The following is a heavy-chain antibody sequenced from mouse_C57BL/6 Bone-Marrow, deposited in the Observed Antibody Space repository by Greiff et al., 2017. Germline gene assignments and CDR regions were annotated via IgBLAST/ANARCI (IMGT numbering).Heavy chain of an antibody. V-gene: IGHV2-9*01. CDR1: GFLLTSYG. J-gene: IGHJ4*01. Sequence: VKVVESGPGLVAPSQSLSITCTVSGFLLTSYGVDLVRQPTGKGLEWLGVMRGGGSTNYNSALMSRMSISKDNSMSQVFLKMNSLQTADTAMYYCAKRGNAMDYWFQVTSVTVSS. CDR2: MRGGGST. CDR3: AKRGNAMDY.